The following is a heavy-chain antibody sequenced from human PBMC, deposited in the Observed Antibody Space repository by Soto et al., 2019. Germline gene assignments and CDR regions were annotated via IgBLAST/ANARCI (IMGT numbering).Heavy chain of an antibody. CDR1: GFTSSSYG. J-gene: IGHJ2*01. CDR2: ISYDGSNK. V-gene: IGHV3-30*18. D-gene: IGHD1-20*01. CDR3: AKDRGIAPVPYWYFDL. Sequence: PGGSLRPSCAASGFTSSSYGMHWVRQAPGKGLEWVAVISYDGSNKYYADSVKGRFTISRDNSKNTLYLQMNSLRAEDTAVYYCAKDRGIAPVPYWYFDLWGRGTLVTVSS.